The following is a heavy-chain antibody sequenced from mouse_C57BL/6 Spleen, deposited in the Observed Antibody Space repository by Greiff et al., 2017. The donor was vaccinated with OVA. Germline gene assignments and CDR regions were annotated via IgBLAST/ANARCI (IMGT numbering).Heavy chain of an antibody. CDR3: ARKGGRGFAY. J-gene: IGHJ3*01. D-gene: IGHD3-3*01. CDR2: IDPSDSYT. V-gene: IGHV1-50*01. CDR1: GYTFTSYW. Sequence: QVHVKQPGAELVKPGASVKLSCKASGYTFTSYWMQWVKQRPGQGLEWIGEIDPSDSYTNYNQKFKGKATLTVDTSSSTAYMQLSSLTSEDSAVYYCARKGGRGFAYWGQGTLVTVSA.